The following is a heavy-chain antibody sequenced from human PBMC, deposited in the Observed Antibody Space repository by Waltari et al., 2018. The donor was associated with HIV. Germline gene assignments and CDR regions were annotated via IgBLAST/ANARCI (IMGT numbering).Heavy chain of an antibody. J-gene: IGHJ4*02. Sequence: QVQLVQSGAAVKKPGASVKVACKASGYTFPSYALNWVRQATGQGPEWMGWMNPNSGNTGYAQRFQGRVTMTRNTSISTVYMELSSLRSEDTAVYYCVRGPLTTPRGYFDSWGQGTLVTVSS. CDR1: GYTFPSYA. CDR2: MNPNSGNT. CDR3: VRGPLTTPRGYFDS. V-gene: IGHV1-8*01. D-gene: IGHD4-17*01.